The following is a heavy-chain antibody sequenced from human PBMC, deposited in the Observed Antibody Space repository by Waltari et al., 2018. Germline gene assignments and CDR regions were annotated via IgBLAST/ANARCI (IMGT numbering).Heavy chain of an antibody. V-gene: IGHV4-59*01. CDR2: IYYSGST. Sequence: QVQLQESGPGLVKPSETLSLTCTVSGGPISSCYWSWRRQPPGKGLEWIGYIYYSGSTNYNPSLKSRVTISVDTSKNQFSLKLSSVTAADTAVYYCARIGYCSGGSCYPDYWGQGTLVTVSS. CDR3: ARIGYCSGGSCYPDY. J-gene: IGHJ4*02. CDR1: GGPISSCY. D-gene: IGHD2-15*01.